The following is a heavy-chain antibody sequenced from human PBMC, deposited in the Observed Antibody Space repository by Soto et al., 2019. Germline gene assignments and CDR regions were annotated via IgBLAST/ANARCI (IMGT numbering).Heavy chain of an antibody. V-gene: IGHV4-59*01. CDR2: IYDSGST. CDR1: GGPISTYY. J-gene: IGHJ3*02. D-gene: IGHD1-26*01. Sequence: SETLSLTCTVSGGPISTYYWSWVRRPPGKGLEWIGYIYDSGSTNNNPSLKSRVTISVDTSKNQFSLQLSSVTAADTAVYYCARDGGMVGAEGAFDIWGQGTMVTVSS. CDR3: ARDGGMVGAEGAFDI.